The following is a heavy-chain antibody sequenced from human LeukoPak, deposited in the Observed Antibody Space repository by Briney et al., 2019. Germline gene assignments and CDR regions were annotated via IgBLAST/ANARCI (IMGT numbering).Heavy chain of an antibody. Sequence: ASVKVSCKASGYTFTNYGITWVRQAPGQGLEWMGWISAHDGTRNYALKHEDRVTMTTDTSTSTAYMELRSLRSDDTAVYYCAREVFSTELNWYFDLWGRGTLVTVSS. V-gene: IGHV1-18*01. J-gene: IGHJ2*01. D-gene: IGHD1-7*01. CDR2: ISAHDGTR. CDR3: AREVFSTELNWYFDL. CDR1: GYTFTNYG.